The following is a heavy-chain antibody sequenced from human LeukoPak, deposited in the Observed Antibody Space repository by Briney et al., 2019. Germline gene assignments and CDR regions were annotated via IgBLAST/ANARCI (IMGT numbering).Heavy chain of an antibody. V-gene: IGHV4-61*01. CDR2: IYYSGST. CDR1: GGSISSSSYY. D-gene: IGHD3-22*01. CDR3: ARGRHIRLDYYDIAYYFDY. Sequence: SETLSLTCTVSGGSISSSSYYWSWIRQPPGKGLEWIGYIYYSGSTNYNPSLKSRVTISVDTSKNQFSLKLSSVTAADTAVYYCARGRHIRLDYYDIAYYFDYWGQGTLVTVSS. J-gene: IGHJ4*02.